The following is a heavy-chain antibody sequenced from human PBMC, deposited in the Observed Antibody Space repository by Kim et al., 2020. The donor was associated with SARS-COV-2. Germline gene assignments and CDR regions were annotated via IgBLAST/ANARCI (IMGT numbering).Heavy chain of an antibody. Sequence: YNPSCQGKGTISADKSISTAYLQWSSLKAADTAMYYCARRDLGPTHWLDPWGQGTLVTVSS. D-gene: IGHD1-26*01. V-gene: IGHV5-51*01. CDR3: ARRDLGPTHWLDP. J-gene: IGHJ5*02.